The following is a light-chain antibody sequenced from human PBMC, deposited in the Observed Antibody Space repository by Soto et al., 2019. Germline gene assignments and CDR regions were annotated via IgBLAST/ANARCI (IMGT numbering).Light chain of an antibody. CDR3: QQFNSYPT. V-gene: IGKV1-13*02. CDR1: QGINSA. J-gene: IGKJ4*01. CDR2: GAS. Sequence: AIQLTQSPSSLSAFVGDRVTITCRASQGINSALAWYQKKPGKAPKVLIYGASNLESGVPSRFSGSGYGTAFTLTISSLQPEDFAIFYCQQFNSYPTFGGGTKVEIK.